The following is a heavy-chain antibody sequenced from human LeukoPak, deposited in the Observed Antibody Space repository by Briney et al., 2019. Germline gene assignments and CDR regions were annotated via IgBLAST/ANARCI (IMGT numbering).Heavy chain of an antibody. J-gene: IGHJ5*02. D-gene: IGHD1-14*01. V-gene: IGHV6-1*01. CDR1: GDSVSSNSAA. CDR2: TYYRSKWYR. Sequence: SQTLSLTCAISGDSVSSNSAAWNWVRQSPSRGLEWLGRTYYRSKWYRHYAISVKSRITINPDTSKNQFSLQLTSVTPEDTAVYYSARGPGRFDPWGQGTLVTVSS. CDR3: ARGPGRFDP.